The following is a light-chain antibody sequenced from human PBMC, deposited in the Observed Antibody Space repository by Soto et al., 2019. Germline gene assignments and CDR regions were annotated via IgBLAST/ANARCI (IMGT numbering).Light chain of an antibody. CDR2: AAS. V-gene: IGKV3-20*01. CDR1: QSVNSKY. J-gene: IGKJ2*01. Sequence: EIVLTQSPGTLSLSPGERATLSCRASQSVNSKYLAWYQQQPGQAPRLLIFAASSRATGIPDRFSGSGSGTDFTITISRLEPEDFAVYYCQHYDPSPMYPFGQGTKLEIK. CDR3: QHYDPSPMYP.